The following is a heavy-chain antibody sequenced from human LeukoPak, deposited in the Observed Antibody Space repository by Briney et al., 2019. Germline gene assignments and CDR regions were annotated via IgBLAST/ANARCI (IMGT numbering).Heavy chain of an antibody. CDR2: AAHKGPTVYSPTLNR. Sequence: ETLSLTCAVYGAALREYYWSWIRQSPGKGLEWIGEAAHKGPTVYSPTLNRKYNPSFKSRVTMSVDPSKNQFSLKLTSVTVADTATYYCVRQGTNSGYYLLDYWGQGHLVIVSS. V-gene: IGHV4-34*01. CDR1: GAALREYY. D-gene: IGHD3-22*01. CDR3: VRQGTNSGYYLLDY. J-gene: IGHJ4*02.